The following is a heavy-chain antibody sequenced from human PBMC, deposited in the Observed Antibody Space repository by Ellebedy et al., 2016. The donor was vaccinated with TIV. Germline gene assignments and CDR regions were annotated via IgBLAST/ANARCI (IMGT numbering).Heavy chain of an antibody. J-gene: IGHJ6*02. CDR2: IHQDGSEK. D-gene: IGHD2-15*01. Sequence: GESLKISCAASGFTFSTYWMTWVRQAPGKGLEWVANIHQDGSEKYYVDSVKGRFTISRDNAKNSLYLQMNSLRAEDTAVYYCAQNMQYCGGGSCSSSYGSDVWGQGTTVTVSS. CDR1: GFTFSTYW. V-gene: IGHV3-7*01. CDR3: AQNMQYCGGGSCSSSYGSDV.